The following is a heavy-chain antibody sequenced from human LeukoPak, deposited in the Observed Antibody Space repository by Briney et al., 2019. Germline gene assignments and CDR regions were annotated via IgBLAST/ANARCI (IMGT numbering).Heavy chain of an antibody. CDR1: GYSFTSYW. J-gene: IGHJ4*02. D-gene: IGHD5-18*01. CDR3: ARHGGLDTAMATTFDY. V-gene: IGHV5-51*01. Sequence: GESLKISCKGSGYSFTSYWIGWVRQMPGKGLEWMGIIYPGDSDTRYSPSLQGQVPISADKSISTAYLQWSSLKASDTAMYDCARHGGLDTAMATTFDYWGQGTLVTVSS. CDR2: IYPGDSDT.